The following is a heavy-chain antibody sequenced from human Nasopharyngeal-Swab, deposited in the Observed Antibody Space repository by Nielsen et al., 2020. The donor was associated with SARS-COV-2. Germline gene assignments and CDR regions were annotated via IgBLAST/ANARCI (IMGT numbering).Heavy chain of an antibody. D-gene: IGHD2-2*01. CDR3: ARGKAGYCSSTSCYLYFDY. CDR1: GFTFSSYG. J-gene: IGHJ4*02. CDR2: TWYDGTNK. Sequence: GESLKISCTASGFTFSSYGMHWVRQAPGKGLEWVAITWYDGTNKHYADSVKGRFTISRDNAKNSLYLQMNSLRAEDTAVYYCARGKAGYCSSTSCYLYFDYWGQGTLVTVSS. V-gene: IGHV3-33*01.